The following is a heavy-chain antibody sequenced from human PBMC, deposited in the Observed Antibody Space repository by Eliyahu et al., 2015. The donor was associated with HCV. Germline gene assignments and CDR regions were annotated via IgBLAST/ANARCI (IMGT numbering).Heavy chain of an antibody. V-gene: IGHV4-59*01. J-gene: IGHJ5*02. CDR1: GXXITTYY. CDR2: IHYSGST. CDR3: ASGGGGIAVAGTGGWFDP. Sequence: QVQLLESGPGLVKPSETLSLTCTVSGXXITTYYWXWIRQPPGKGLEWIGYIHYSGSTNYNPSXKSRVTISVDTSKNQFSLSLTSVTAADTAVYYCASGGGGIAVAGTGGWFDPWGQGTLVTVSS. D-gene: IGHD6-19*01.